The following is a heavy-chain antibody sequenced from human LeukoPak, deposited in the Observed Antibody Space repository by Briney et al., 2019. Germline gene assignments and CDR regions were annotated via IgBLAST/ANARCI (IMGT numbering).Heavy chain of an antibody. CDR2: INPSGGST. CDR3: ARHSGYSSGWPKYYFDY. V-gene: IGHV1-46*03. Sequence: ASVKVSCKASGYTFTSYYMHWVRQAPGQGLEWMGRINPSGGSTSYAQKFQGRVTMTRDTSTSTVYMELSSLKSEDTAVYYCARHSGYSSGWPKYYFDYWGQGTLVTVSS. CDR1: GYTFTSYY. J-gene: IGHJ4*02. D-gene: IGHD6-19*01.